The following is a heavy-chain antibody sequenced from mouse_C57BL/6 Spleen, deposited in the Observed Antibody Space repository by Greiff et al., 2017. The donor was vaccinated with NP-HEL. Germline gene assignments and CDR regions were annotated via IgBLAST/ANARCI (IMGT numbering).Heavy chain of an antibody. CDR2: IHPNSGST. Sequence: QVQLQQPGAELVKPGASVKLSCKASGYTFTSYWMHWVKQRPGQGLEWIGMIHPNSGSTNYNEKFKSKATLTVDKSSSTAYMQLSSLTSEDSAVYYCARRPICYDYDFYFDYWGQGTTLTVSS. CDR1: GYTFTSYW. V-gene: IGHV1-64*01. CDR3: ARRPICYDYDFYFDY. J-gene: IGHJ2*01. D-gene: IGHD2-4*01.